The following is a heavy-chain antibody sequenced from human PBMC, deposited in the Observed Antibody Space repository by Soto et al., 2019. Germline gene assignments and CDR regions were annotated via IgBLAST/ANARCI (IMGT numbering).Heavy chain of an antibody. V-gene: IGHV4-59*01. CDR3: ARNLQQQQFDY. CDR2: IYYSGST. CDR1: GGSISSYY. J-gene: IGHJ4*02. Sequence: SETLSLTCTVSGGSISSYYWSWIRQPPGKGLEWIGYIYYSGSTNYNPSLKSRVTIPVDTSKNQFSLKLSSVTAADTAVYYCARNLQQQQFDYWGQGTLVTVSS. D-gene: IGHD6-13*01.